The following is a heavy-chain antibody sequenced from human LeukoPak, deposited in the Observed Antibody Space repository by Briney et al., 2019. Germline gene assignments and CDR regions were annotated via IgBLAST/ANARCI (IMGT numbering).Heavy chain of an antibody. Sequence: GGSLRLSCAASGFTFSSYGMHWVRQAPGKGLEWVALIWFDGTKKYYADSVMGRFTISRDNSKNMLYLQMNSLRAEDTAVYFCARDLNTVVGPAEHWGQGTLVTVSS. CDR1: GFTFSSYG. V-gene: IGHV3-33*01. CDR2: IWFDGTKK. J-gene: IGHJ1*01. D-gene: IGHD2-2*01. CDR3: ARDLNTVVGPAEH.